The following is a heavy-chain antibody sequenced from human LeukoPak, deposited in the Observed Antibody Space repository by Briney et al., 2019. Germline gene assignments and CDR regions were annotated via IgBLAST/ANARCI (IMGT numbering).Heavy chain of an antibody. CDR2: ISSSSSYI. V-gene: IGHV3-21*01. CDR1: GFTFSSYS. CDR3: ARAANPPAYFVFMDV. J-gene: IGHJ6*04. D-gene: IGHD2/OR15-2a*01. Sequence: GGSLRLSCAASGFTFSSYSMNWVRQAPGKGLEWVSSISSSSSYIYYADSVKGRFTISRDNAKNSLYLQMNSLRAEDTAVYYCARAANPPAYFVFMDVWGKGTTVTVSS.